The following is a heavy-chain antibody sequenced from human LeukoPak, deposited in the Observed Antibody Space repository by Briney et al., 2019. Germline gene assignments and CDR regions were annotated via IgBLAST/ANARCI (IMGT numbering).Heavy chain of an antibody. D-gene: IGHD4-17*01. CDR2: INKKGGT. CDR1: SDSISSGDYY. V-gene: IGHV4-30-4*01. Sequence: SETLSLTCTVSSDSISSGDYYWSWIRQPAGKGLEFIGYINKKGGTFYNPPLKSRVSISIDTSKNQFSLKLTSVTAADTAVYFCAREHKSYGDYPYYFDSWGHGTLVTVSS. CDR3: AREHKSYGDYPYYFDS. J-gene: IGHJ4*01.